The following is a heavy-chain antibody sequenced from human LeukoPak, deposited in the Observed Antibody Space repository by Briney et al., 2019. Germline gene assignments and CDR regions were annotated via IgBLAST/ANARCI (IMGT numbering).Heavy chain of an antibody. V-gene: IGHV1-2*02. D-gene: IGHD6-19*01. Sequence: ASVKVSCKASGYTFTGYYMHWVRQAPGHGLEWMGWINPNSGGTNYAQKFQGRVTMTRDTSISTAYMELSRLRSDDTAVYYCAREDSVADTNDYWGQGTLVTVSS. CDR3: AREDSVADTNDY. CDR1: GYTFTGYY. J-gene: IGHJ4*02. CDR2: INPNSGGT.